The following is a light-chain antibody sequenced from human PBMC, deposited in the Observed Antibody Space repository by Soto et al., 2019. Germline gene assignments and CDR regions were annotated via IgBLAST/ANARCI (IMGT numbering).Light chain of an antibody. V-gene: IGKV1-9*01. CDR2: AAS. Sequence: IQLTQSPSSLSASVGDRVTITCRASQGISSYLAWYQQKPGKAPKLLIYAASTLQSGVPSRFSGSVSGTDFTLTISSLQPEDFATYYCQQLNDYPITLGQGTRLEIK. CDR3: QQLNDYPIT. J-gene: IGKJ5*01. CDR1: QGISSY.